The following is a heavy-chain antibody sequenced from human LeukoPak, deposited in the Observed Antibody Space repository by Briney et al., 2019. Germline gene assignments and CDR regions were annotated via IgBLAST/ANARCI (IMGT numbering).Heavy chain of an antibody. CDR1: GYTFTGYY. J-gene: IGHJ3*02. CDR3: ARENRRSARVAFDI. Sequence: ASVKVSCKASGYTFTGYYMHWVRQAPGQGLEWMGWINPNSGGTNYAQKFQGRVTMTRDTSISTAYMELSRLRSDDTAVYYCARENRRSARVAFDIWGQGTMVTVSS. CDR2: INPNSGGT. D-gene: IGHD6-13*01. V-gene: IGHV1-2*02.